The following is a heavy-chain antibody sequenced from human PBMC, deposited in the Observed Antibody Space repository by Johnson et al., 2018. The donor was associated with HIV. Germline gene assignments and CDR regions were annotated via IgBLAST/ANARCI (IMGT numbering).Heavy chain of an antibody. CDR1: GFNFSSHW. D-gene: IGHD2-8*01. V-gene: IGHV3-74*03. CDR2: INSEGSII. Sequence: VQLVESGGGSLQSGGSLRLSCAASGFNFSSHWMHWVRQSPGKGLVWVSRINSEGSIITYADSVKGRFAVSRDNAKNTWFLQMNSLSPEDTAVYYCTRGYYTHGVCYTKVYAFDMWGQGTMVTVSS. CDR3: TRGYYTHGVCYTKVYAFDM. J-gene: IGHJ3*02.